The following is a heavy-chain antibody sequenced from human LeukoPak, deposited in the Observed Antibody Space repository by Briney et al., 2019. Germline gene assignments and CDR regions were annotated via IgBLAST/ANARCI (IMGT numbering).Heavy chain of an antibody. J-gene: IGHJ4*02. Sequence: ASVKVSCKASGYTFTSYGISWVRQAPGQGLEWMGWISAYNGNTNYAQKLQGRVTMTTDTSTSTAYMELRSLRSDDTAAYYCARAPLHYYGSGSYYANWGQGTLVTVSS. CDR3: ARAPLHYYGSGSYYAN. CDR1: GYTFTSYG. V-gene: IGHV1-18*01. CDR2: ISAYNGNT. D-gene: IGHD3-10*01.